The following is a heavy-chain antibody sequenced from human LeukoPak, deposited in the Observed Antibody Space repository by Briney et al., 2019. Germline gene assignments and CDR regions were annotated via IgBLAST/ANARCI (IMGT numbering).Heavy chain of an antibody. V-gene: IGHV1-8*01. CDR1: GYTFTSYD. J-gene: IGHJ4*02. Sequence: ASVKVSCKASGYTFTSYDINWLRQATGQGLEWMGWMNTNSGNTGYAQKFQGRVTMTRNTSISTTYMELSSLRSEDPAVYYCARGPYYYDSSGNQIDYWGQGTLVTVSS. CDR3: ARGPYYYDSSGNQIDY. D-gene: IGHD3-22*01. CDR2: MNTNSGNT.